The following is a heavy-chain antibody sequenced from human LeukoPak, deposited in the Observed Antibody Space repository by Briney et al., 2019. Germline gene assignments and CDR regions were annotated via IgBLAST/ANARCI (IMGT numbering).Heavy chain of an antibody. Sequence: SETLSLTCTVSGGSISSSSYYWGWIRQPPGKGLEWIGSIYYSGSTYYNPSLKSRVTISVDTSKNQFSLKLSSVTAADTAVYYCARGVSDIVVVVAAANYYYYYYMDVWGKGTTVTVSS. J-gene: IGHJ6*03. D-gene: IGHD2-15*01. CDR2: IYYSGST. CDR3: ARGVSDIVVVVAAANYYYYYYMDV. V-gene: IGHV4-39*01. CDR1: GGSISSSSYY.